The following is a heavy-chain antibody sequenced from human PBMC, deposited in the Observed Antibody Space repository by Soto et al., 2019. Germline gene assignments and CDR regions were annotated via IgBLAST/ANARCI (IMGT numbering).Heavy chain of an antibody. CDR2: IYYSGST. Sequence: SETLSLTCTVAGDSISRSSYYWGWIRQPPGKGLEWIGSIYYSGSTYYTPSLKSRVTISVDTSKNQFSLKLSSVTAADTAVYYCAKTPPIWELSRLSWGRGTLVTVSS. CDR1: GDSISRSSYY. CDR3: AKTPPIWELSRLS. V-gene: IGHV4-39*07. J-gene: IGHJ5*02. D-gene: IGHD3-16*02.